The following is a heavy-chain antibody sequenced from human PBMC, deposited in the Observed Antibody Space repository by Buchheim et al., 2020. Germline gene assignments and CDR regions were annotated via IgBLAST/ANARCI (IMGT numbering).Heavy chain of an antibody. D-gene: IGHD3-16*01. Sequence: EVQLVESGGALVQPGGSLRLSCAASGFTFNTYWVHWVRQVPGKGLEWVSRVDPGGRGPSYSGSVQGRFTISRDNAKNTLYFQMTSLRVEDTAVYYCTRDFGPYGGSPAYWGQGAL. V-gene: IGHV3-74*01. CDR3: TRDFGPYGGSPAY. CDR2: VDPGGRGP. J-gene: IGHJ4*02. CDR1: GFTFNTYW.